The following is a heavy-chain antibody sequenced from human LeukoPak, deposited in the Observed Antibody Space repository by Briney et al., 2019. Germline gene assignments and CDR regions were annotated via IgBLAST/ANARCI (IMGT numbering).Heavy chain of an antibody. V-gene: IGHV3-21*01. Sequence: GGSLRLSCAASGFTFSSYSMNWVRQAPGKGLEWVSSISSSSSYIYYADSVKGRFTISRDNARNSLYLQMNSLRAEDTAVYFCARGYSNYGYAFDIWGQGTMVTVSS. J-gene: IGHJ3*02. D-gene: IGHD4-11*01. CDR3: ARGYSNYGYAFDI. CDR1: GFTFSSYS. CDR2: ISSSSSYI.